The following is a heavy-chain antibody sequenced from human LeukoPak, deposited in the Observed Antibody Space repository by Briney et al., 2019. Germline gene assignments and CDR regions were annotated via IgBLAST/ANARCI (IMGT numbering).Heavy chain of an antibody. V-gene: IGHV3-23*01. D-gene: IGHD1-1*01. CDR2: IRSNGDTT. Sequence: PGGSLRLSCAPSGFTFSSIAMTCVRQAPGKGLEWVSTIRSNGDTTYNADSVRGRFTISRDNSKNTLYLQLNSLRVEDTAIYYCAKGQELDDGVFDSWGQGTLVTVSS. J-gene: IGHJ4*02. CDR3: AKGQELDDGVFDS. CDR1: GFTFSSIA.